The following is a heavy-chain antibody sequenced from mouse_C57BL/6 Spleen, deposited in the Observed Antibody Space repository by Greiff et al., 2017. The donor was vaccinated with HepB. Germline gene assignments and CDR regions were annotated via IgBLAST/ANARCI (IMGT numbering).Heavy chain of an antibody. CDR3: ARSLVYSRGYFDV. Sequence: VQLQQSGAELVKPGASVKMSCKASGYTFTSYWITWVKQRPGQGLEWIGDIYPGSGSTNYNEKFKSKATLTVDTSSSTAYMQLSSLTSEDSAVYYCARSLVYSRGYFDVWGTGTTVTVSS. J-gene: IGHJ1*03. V-gene: IGHV1-55*01. D-gene: IGHD1-1*01. CDR1: GYTFTSYW. CDR2: IYPGSGST.